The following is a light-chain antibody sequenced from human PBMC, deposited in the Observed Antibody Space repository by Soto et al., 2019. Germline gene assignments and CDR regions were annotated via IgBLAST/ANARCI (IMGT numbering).Light chain of an antibody. J-gene: IGKJ1*01. CDR3: QHYSTFST. CDR2: MAS. V-gene: IGKV1-5*03. CDR1: ESIDVW. Sequence: DIQMTQSPSTLSASVGDRVTITCRASESIDVWLSWYQQKPGKAPNLLIYMASTLERGVPSRFSGSGSGTEFTLTISNLQPDVFATYYCQHYSTFSTFGQGTRVEI.